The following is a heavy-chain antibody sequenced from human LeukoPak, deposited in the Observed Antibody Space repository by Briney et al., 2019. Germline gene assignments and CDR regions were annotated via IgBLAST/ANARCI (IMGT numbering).Heavy chain of an antibody. D-gene: IGHD4-17*01. CDR2: IKQDGSEK. V-gene: IGHV3-7*01. CDR1: GCTFSSYW. J-gene: IGHJ4*02. Sequence: GGSLRLSCAASGCTFSSYWLSWVRQAPGKGLEWLANIKQDGSEKYYVDSVKRRFTISRDNAKNSLYLQMNSLRAEDTAMYYCARALNDGDSRTNFDYWGQGTLVTVSS. CDR3: ARALNDGDSRTNFDY.